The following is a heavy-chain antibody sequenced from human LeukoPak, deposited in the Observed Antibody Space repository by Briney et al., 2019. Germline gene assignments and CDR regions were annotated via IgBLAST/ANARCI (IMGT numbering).Heavy chain of an antibody. Sequence: GGSLRLSCAASGFTFDEYGMSWVRQTPGKGLEWVSGIDWTGGSTGSADSVKGRFTISRNNAKNSLYLQMNSLRAEDTALYYCARRAMIVVATPAVDYWGQGTLVTVSS. CDR1: GFTFDEYG. CDR2: IDWTGGST. J-gene: IGHJ4*02. V-gene: IGHV3-20*04. CDR3: ARRAMIVVATPAVDY. D-gene: IGHD3-22*01.